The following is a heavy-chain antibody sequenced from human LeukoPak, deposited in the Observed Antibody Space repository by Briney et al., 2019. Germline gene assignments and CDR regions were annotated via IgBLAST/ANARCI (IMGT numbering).Heavy chain of an antibody. J-gene: IGHJ4*02. Sequence: GGSLRLSCAASGFTFSNAWMSWVRQAPGQGLEWVARIKTKTDGETTEYAAPVKGRFTISRDDSKNTLYLQMNSLKTEDTAVYYCTTDYYDYVWGSYRPDYWGQGTLVTVSS. V-gene: IGHV3-15*01. CDR1: GFTFSNAW. CDR2: IKTKTDGETT. CDR3: TTDYYDYVWGSYRPDY. D-gene: IGHD3-16*02.